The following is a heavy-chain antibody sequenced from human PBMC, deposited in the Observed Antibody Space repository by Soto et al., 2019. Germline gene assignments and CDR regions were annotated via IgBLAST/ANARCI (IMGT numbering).Heavy chain of an antibody. D-gene: IGHD3-22*01. CDR2: ISYDGRNK. V-gene: IGHV3-30-3*01. CDR1: GFTFSSYA. Sequence: GGSLRLSCAASGFTFSSYAMHWVRQAPGKGLEWVAVISYDGRNKYYADSVKGRFTISRDNSKNTLYLQMNSLRAEDTAVYYCARDHPPYYYDSSGYFPRGMDVWGQGTTVTVSS. CDR3: ARDHPPYYYDSSGYFPRGMDV. J-gene: IGHJ6*02.